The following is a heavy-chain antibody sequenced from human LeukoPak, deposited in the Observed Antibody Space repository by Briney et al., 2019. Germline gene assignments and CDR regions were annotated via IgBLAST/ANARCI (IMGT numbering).Heavy chain of an antibody. CDR3: ARFEYYYDSSGSVYYFDY. CDR1: GFTFSSHG. CDR2: ISPSGGIT. V-gene: IGHV3-23*01. Sequence: GGSLRLSCAASGFTFSSHGMNWVRQAPGKGLEWVSGISPSGGITYYTDSVKGRFTISRDNSKNTVSLQMNSLRAEDTAVYYCARFEYYYDSSGSVYYFDYWGQGTLVTVSS. D-gene: IGHD3-22*01. J-gene: IGHJ4*02.